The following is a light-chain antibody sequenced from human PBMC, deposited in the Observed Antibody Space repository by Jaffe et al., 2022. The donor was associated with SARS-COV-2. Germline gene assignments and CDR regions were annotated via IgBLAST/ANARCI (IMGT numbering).Light chain of an antibody. CDR3: QQRSNWPLT. Sequence: EIVLTQSPATLSLSPGERATLSCRASQSMSNYLAWYQQKPGQAPRLLIYDASNRATGIPARFSGSGSGTDFTLTISSLESEDFAVYYCQQRSNWPLTFGGGTKVEIK. CDR1: QSMSNY. CDR2: DAS. V-gene: IGKV3-11*01. J-gene: IGKJ4*01.